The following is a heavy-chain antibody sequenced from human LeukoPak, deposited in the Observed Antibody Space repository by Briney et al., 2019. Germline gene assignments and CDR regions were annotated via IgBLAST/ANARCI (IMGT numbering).Heavy chain of an antibody. D-gene: IGHD6-6*01. CDR3: AREWGGSSAGLDL. CDR1: GGSVRTSY. Sequence: SETLSLTCTVSGGSVRTSYWSWIRQPPGKGLEWIGYIYNSGSTNYNPSLKSRVTISVDTSKNQFSLKLISVTAADTAVYYCAREWGGSSAGLDLWGRGTLVTVSA. CDR2: IYNSGST. V-gene: IGHV4-59*02. J-gene: IGHJ2*01.